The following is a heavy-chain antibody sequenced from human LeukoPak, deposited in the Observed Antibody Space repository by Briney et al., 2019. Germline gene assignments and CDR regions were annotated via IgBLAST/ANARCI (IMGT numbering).Heavy chain of an antibody. CDR2: IYPGDSDT. D-gene: IGHD3-22*01. Sequence: GESLKISCRGSGYSFTSYWIGWVRQMPGKGLEWMGIIYPGDSDTRYSPSFQGQVTISADKSISTAYLQWSSLKASDTAMYYCARLRGYYDSSGYGGAFDIWGQGTMVTVSS. V-gene: IGHV5-51*01. CDR1: GYSFTSYW. J-gene: IGHJ3*02. CDR3: ARLRGYYDSSGYGGAFDI.